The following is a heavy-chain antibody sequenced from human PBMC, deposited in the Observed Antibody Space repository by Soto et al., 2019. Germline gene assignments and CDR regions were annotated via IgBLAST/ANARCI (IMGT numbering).Heavy chain of an antibody. V-gene: IGHV2-5*01. Sequence: QITLKESGPTLVKPTQTLTLTCTFSGFSLSTSGVGVGWIRQPPGKALEWLALIYWYDDKRYSPPLKSRRNIINDTSKNQVVLTMNNMYPVDTATYSCAHRPKTHDYDDYENAFDIWGQGTMVTVSS. CDR3: AHRPKTHDYDDYENAFDI. CDR1: GFSLSTSGVG. CDR2: IYWYDDK. D-gene: IGHD4-17*01. J-gene: IGHJ3*02.